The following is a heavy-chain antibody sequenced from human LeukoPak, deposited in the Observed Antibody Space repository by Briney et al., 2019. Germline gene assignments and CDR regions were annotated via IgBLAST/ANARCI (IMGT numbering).Heavy chain of an antibody. CDR1: GFTFSSYE. D-gene: IGHD3-10*01. CDR3: AKDGGLLWFGELLSFDY. CDR2: INGSGDTT. V-gene: IGHV3-23*01. Sequence: GGSLRLSCSASGFTFSSYEMNWVRQAPGKGLEWISYINGSGDTTYYADSVKGRFTISRDNSKNTLYLQMNSLRAEDTAVYYCAKDGGLLWFGELLSFDYWGQGTLVTVSS. J-gene: IGHJ4*02.